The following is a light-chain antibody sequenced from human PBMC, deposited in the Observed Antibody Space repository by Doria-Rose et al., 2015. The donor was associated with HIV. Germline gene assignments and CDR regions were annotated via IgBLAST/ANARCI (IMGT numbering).Light chain of an antibody. V-gene: IGKV4-1*01. Sequence: DIQLTQSPESLGMSLGERATLHCKSNQSLLYTSKNYLTWYQQKAGQPPKLLIYWASTRQSGVPARFSGSGSGTDFTLTISSLEAEDVAVYYCQQYYDTPSFSPGTTVDIK. CDR3: QQYYDTPS. CDR1: QSLLYTSKNY. J-gene: IGKJ3*01. CDR2: WAS.